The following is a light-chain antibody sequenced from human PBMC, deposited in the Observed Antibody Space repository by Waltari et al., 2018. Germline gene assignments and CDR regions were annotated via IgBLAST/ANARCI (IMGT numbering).Light chain of an antibody. CDR1: SSAIGGYNY. CDR3: SSYITSSTLEL. V-gene: IGLV2-14*03. Sequence: QSALPQPASVSASPGQSITISCTGTSSAIGGYNYVSWYQQHPGKAPKLMIYDVSNRPSGVSNRFSGSKSGNTASLTISGLQAEDEADYYCSSYITSSTLELFGGGTSLTVL. J-gene: IGLJ2*01. CDR2: DVS.